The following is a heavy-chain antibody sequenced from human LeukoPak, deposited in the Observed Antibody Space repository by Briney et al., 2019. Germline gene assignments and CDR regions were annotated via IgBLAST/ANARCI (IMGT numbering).Heavy chain of an antibody. J-gene: IGHJ4*02. CDR3: AERGATYYYDSSGYY. CDR2: ISGNGGST. Sequence: GGSLRLSCAASGFTFSSYAMSWVRQAPGKGLEWVSAISGNGGSTYYADSVKGRFTISRDNSKNTLYLQMNSLRAEDTAVYYCAERGATYYYDSSGYYWGQGTLVTVSS. CDR1: GFTFSSYA. V-gene: IGHV3-23*01. D-gene: IGHD3-22*01.